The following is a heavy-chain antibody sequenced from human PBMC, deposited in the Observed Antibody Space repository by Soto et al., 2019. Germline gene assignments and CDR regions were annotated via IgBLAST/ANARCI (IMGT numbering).Heavy chain of an antibody. V-gene: IGHV1-8*01. D-gene: IGHD6-13*01. J-gene: IGHJ4*02. CDR2: MNPNSGNS. CDR1: GYTFTTYD. CDR3: ASYQQLRY. Sequence: QVPLVQAGAEVRKPGASVKVSCKASGYTFTTYDINWVRQAIGQGLEGMGWMNPNSGNSGYAQKFQGRVSLTRNTTISTASMELSSRRSEDTAVYYCASYQQLRYWGQGTLVTVSS.